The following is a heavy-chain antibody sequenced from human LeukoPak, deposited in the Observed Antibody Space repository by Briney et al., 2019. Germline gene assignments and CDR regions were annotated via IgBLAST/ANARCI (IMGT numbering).Heavy chain of an antibody. D-gene: IGHD3-16*01. J-gene: IGHJ4*02. CDR1: GYTFTGYY. CDR2: INPNSGGT. CDR3: AKDLSWGYFDY. Sequence: ASMKVSCKSSGYTFTGYYIHWVRQAPGQGLECMGWINPNSGGTNYAQKFQGRVTMTRDTSISTAYMELNSLRAEDTAVYYCAKDLSWGYFDYWGQGTLVTVSS. V-gene: IGHV1-2*02.